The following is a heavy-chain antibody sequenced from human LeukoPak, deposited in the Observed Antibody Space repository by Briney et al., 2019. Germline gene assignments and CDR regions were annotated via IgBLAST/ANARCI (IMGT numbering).Heavy chain of an antibody. Sequence: NSSQTLSLTCTVSGGSISSGSYYWSWIRQPAGKGLEWIGRIYTSGSTNYNPSLKSRVTISVDTSKNQFSLKLSSVTAADTAVYYCARDATTVTTGWFDPWGQGTLVTVSS. CDR1: GGSISSGSYY. D-gene: IGHD4-11*01. V-gene: IGHV4-61*02. CDR2: IYTSGST. CDR3: ARDATTVTTGWFDP. J-gene: IGHJ5*02.